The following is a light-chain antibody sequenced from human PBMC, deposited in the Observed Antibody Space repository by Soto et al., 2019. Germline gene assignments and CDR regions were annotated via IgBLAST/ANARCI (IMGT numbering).Light chain of an antibody. CDR2: GAS. Sequence: EIVMTQSPDTLSVSPGERATLSCRASQSVSSNLAWYQQKPGQAPRLLIYGASTRATGIPARFSGSGSGTEFTLTIRSLQSEDFAVYYCQQYNNWPPMAFGQGTKVEIK. J-gene: IGKJ1*01. V-gene: IGKV3-15*01. CDR1: QSVSSN. CDR3: QQYNNWPPMA.